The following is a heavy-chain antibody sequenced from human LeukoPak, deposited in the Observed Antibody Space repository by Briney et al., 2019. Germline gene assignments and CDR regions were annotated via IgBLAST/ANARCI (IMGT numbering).Heavy chain of an antibody. CDR2: ISSSSYI. CDR3: ARGNVDTAMVGDY. J-gene: IGHJ4*02. Sequence: GGSLRLSCAASGFTFSSYSMNWVRQAPGKGLEWVSSISSSSYIYYADSVKGRFTISRDNAKNSLYLQMNSLRAEDTAVYYCARGNVDTAMVGDYWGQGTLVTVSS. CDR1: GFTFSSYS. V-gene: IGHV3-21*01. D-gene: IGHD5-18*01.